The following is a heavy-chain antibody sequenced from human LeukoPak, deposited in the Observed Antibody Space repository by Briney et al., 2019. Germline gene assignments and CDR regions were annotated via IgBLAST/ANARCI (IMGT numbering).Heavy chain of an antibody. CDR3: VRGWLAETTVVTPYNY. J-gene: IGHJ4*02. CDR2: IIPIFGTA. CDR1: GGTFSNYA. D-gene: IGHD4-23*01. V-gene: IGHV1-69*13. Sequence: ASVKVSCTASGGTFSNYAISWVRQAPGQGLEWMGGIIPIFGTANYAQKFQGRVTITAVESMSTAYMELSSLRSEDTAVYYCVRGWLAETTVVTPYNYWGQGTLVTVSS.